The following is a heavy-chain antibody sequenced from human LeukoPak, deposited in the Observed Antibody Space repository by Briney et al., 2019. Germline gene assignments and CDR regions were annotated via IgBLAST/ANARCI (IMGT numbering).Heavy chain of an antibody. Sequence: PGGSLRLSCAASGFTFSSYSMNWVRQAPGKGLEWVSSISSSSSYIYYADSVKGRLTISRDNAKNSLYLQMNSLRAEDTAVYYCARDTAYYYDSSGYRNDYWGQGTLVTVSS. CDR1: GFTFSSYS. CDR3: ARDTAYYYDSSGYRNDY. V-gene: IGHV3-21*01. CDR2: ISSSSSYI. J-gene: IGHJ4*02. D-gene: IGHD3-22*01.